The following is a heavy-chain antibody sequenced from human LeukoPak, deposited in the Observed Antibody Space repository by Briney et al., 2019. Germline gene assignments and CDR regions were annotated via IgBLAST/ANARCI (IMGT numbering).Heavy chain of an antibody. CDR1: GASISSYY. Sequence: SETLSLTCTVSGASISSYYWSWIRQPPGKGLEWIGYIYYSGSTNCNPSLKSRVSLSVDTSKSQFSLKLSSVTTADTAVYYCARHYSSDPFDYWGQGTLVTVSS. V-gene: IGHV4-59*01. J-gene: IGHJ4*02. CDR2: IYYSGST. CDR3: ARHYSSDPFDY. D-gene: IGHD6-19*01.